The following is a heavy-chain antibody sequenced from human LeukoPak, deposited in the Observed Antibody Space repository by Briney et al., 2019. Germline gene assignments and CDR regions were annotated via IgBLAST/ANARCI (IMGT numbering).Heavy chain of an antibody. CDR1: GFTFSSYT. Sequence: GGSLRLSCAASGFTFSSYTMTWVRQAPGKGLEWVSTISDSGGSTYYADSVKGRFTISRDNSKNTLYLQMNSLRAEDTAVCYCAKGTTWELPRFDYWGQGTLVTVSS. CDR2: ISDSGGST. CDR3: AKGTTWELPRFDY. D-gene: IGHD1-26*01. V-gene: IGHV3-23*01. J-gene: IGHJ4*02.